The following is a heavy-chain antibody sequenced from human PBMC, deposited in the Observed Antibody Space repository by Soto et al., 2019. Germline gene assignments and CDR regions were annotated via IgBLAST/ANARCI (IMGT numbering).Heavy chain of an antibody. CDR2: ISYDGNT. CDR1: GFTFSSYA. CDR3: ARAPPRGPAGTLAY. V-gene: IGHV3-30*14. D-gene: IGHD1-1*01. J-gene: IGHJ4*02. Sequence: PGGSLRLSCAASGFTFSSYAMHWVRQAPGKGLEWVAVISYDGNTYYADFVKGRFTISRDTSTNTVYLQMNRLTVEDTAFYYCARAPPRGPAGTLAYWGQGTLVTVSS.